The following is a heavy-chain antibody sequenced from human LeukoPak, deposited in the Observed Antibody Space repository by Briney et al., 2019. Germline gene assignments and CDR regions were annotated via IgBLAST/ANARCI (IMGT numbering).Heavy chain of an antibody. Sequence: GGSLRLSCAASGFTFSSYGMHWVRQAPGKGLEWVAFIRYDGSNKYYADSVKGRFTISRDNAKNSLYLQMNSLRAEDTAVYYCARVSIATAAAGIYYYYYYMDVWGKGTTVTVSS. J-gene: IGHJ6*03. D-gene: IGHD6-13*01. CDR2: IRYDGSNK. CDR3: ARVSIATAAAGIYYYYYYMDV. V-gene: IGHV3-30*02. CDR1: GFTFSSYG.